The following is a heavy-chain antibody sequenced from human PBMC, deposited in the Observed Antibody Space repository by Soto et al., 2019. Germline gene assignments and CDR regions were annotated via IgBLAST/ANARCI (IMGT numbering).Heavy chain of an antibody. CDR3: ARVDDFWSGPRNWFDP. D-gene: IGHD3-3*01. V-gene: IGHV1-69*13. CDR1: GGTFSSYA. CDR2: IIPIFGTA. Sequence: SVKVSCKASGGTFSSYAISWVRQAPGQGLERMGGIIPIFGTANYAQKFQGRVTITADESTSTAYMELSSLRSEDTAVYYCARVDDFWSGPRNWFDPWGQGTLVTAPQ. J-gene: IGHJ5*02.